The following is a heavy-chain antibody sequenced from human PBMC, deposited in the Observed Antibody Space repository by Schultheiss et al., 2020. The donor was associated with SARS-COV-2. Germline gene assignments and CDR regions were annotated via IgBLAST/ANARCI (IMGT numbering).Heavy chain of an antibody. Sequence: GGSLRLSCEPSGFTFSSYAMSWVRQAPGKGLEWVSGISGNAIKTYYADSVKGRFTISRDNSRNTLYLQLNSLGAEDTAVYYCARASPYFDYWGQGALVTVSS. V-gene: IGHV3-23*01. J-gene: IGHJ4*02. CDR3: ARASPYFDY. CDR1: GFTFSSYA. CDR2: ISGNAIKT.